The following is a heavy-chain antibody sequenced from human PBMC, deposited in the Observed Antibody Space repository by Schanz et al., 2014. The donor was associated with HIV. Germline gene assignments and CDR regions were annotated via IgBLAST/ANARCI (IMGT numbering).Heavy chain of an antibody. D-gene: IGHD3-16*01. CDR3: ARDGGEV. CDR2: KSYDGRNK. J-gene: IGHJ6*02. Sequence: QVHLEESGGGLVKPGRSLRVSCAASGFSFNNYGMHWVRQPPGKGPEWVAVKSYDGRNKKFANSVKGRFTISRDNAKNSLFLQMESLRAEDTAVYYCARDGGEVWGQGTTVTVSS. CDR1: GFSFNNYG. V-gene: IGHV3-30*03.